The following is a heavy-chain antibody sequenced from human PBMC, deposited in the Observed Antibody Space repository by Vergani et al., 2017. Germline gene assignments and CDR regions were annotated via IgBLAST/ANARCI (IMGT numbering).Heavy chain of an antibody. D-gene: IGHD1-1*01. V-gene: IGHV4-61*02. J-gene: IGHJ4*02. CDR1: GGSISSGSYY. Sequence: QVQLQESGPGLVKPSQTLSLTCTVSGGSISSGSYYWSWIRQPAGKGLEWIGRIYTSGSTNYNPSLKSRVTMSVDTSKNQFSLKLSSVTAADTAVYYCAELERRYYWGQGTLVTVSS. CDR2: IYTSGST. CDR3: AELERRYY.